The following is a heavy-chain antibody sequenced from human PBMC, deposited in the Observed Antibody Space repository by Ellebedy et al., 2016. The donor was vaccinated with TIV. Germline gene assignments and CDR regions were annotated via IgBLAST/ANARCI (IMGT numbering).Heavy chain of an antibody. CDR1: GGSTSTGAYS. CDR2: ISHTGHP. CDR3: ASVRPIVPALAVTRVRWIFDL. Sequence: MPSETLSLTCTVSGGSTSTGAYSWNWIRQRPDKGLEWIGYISHTGHPYYNPSLRSRVSMSIDTSKNQFSLRLTSVTAADTAVYYCASVRPIVPALAVTRVRWIFDLWGRGTLVTVSS. J-gene: IGHJ2*01. D-gene: IGHD2-15*01. V-gene: IGHV4-31*03.